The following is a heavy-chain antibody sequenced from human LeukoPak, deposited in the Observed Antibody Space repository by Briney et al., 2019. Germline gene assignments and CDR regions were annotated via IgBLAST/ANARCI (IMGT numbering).Heavy chain of an antibody. CDR3: ARGGGLDV. V-gene: IGHV3-7*03. CDR2: INHNGNVN. Sequence: GGSLRLSCAASGFTVSSNYMSWVRQAPGKGLEWVASINHNGNVNYYVDSVKGRFTISRDNAKNSLYLQMSNLRAEDTAVYFCARGGGLDVWGQGATVTVSS. D-gene: IGHD3-16*01. J-gene: IGHJ6*02. CDR1: GFTVSSNY.